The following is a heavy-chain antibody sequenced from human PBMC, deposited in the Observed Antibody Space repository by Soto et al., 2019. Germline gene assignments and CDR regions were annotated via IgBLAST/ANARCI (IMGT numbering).Heavy chain of an antibody. V-gene: IGHV4-59*01. D-gene: IGHD3-10*01. CDR3: ASGPDGPVDY. CDR2: IYYSGST. J-gene: IGHJ4*02. Sequence: QVQLQESGPGLVKPSETLSLTCTVSGGSISSYYWNWIRQPPGKGLEWIGYIYYSGSTNYNPSLKSRVTISVDTSKNQFSLKLSSVTAADTAVYYCASGPDGPVDYWGQGTLVTVSS. CDR1: GGSISSYY.